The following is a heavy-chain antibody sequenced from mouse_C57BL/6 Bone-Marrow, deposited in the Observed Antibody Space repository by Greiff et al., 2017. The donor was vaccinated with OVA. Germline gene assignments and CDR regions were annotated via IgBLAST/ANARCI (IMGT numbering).Heavy chain of an antibody. CDR2: ISSGGDYI. V-gene: IGHV5-9-1*02. CDR1: GFTFSSYA. CDR3: TRDRTTVVARDWYFDV. D-gene: IGHD1-1*01. Sequence: DVMLVESGEGLVKPGGSLKLSCAASGFTFSSYAMSWVRQTPEKRLEWVAYISSGGDYIYYADTVKGRFTISRDNARNTLYLQMSSLKSEDTAVYYCTRDRTTVVARDWYFDVWGTGTTVTVSS. J-gene: IGHJ1*03.